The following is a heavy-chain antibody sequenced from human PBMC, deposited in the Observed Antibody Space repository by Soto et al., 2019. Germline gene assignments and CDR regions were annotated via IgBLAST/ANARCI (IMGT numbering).Heavy chain of an antibody. Sequence: LSCAASGFTFSTYGMHWVRQAPGKGLEWVAVIWYDGNNKYYADSVKGRFTISRDNSNNTLYVQMTSLRAEDTAVYYCARGLHSLFDYWGQGTLVTVSS. CDR1: GFTFSTYG. CDR3: ARGLHSLFDY. D-gene: IGHD2-21*01. V-gene: IGHV3-33*01. CDR2: IWYDGNNK. J-gene: IGHJ4*02.